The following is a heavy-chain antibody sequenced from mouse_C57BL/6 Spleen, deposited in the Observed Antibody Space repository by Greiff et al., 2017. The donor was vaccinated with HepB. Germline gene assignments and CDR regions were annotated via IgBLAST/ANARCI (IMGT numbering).Heavy chain of an antibody. CDR1: GYTFTSYW. CDR2: IDPSDSYT. J-gene: IGHJ3*01. D-gene: IGHD3-2*02. CDR3: AMGDSSGYIFAY. V-gene: IGHV1-69*01. Sequence: QVQLQQPGAELVMPGASVKLSCKASGYTFTSYWMHWVKQRPGQGLEWIGEIDPSDSYTNYNQKFKGKSTLTVDKSSSTAYMQLSSLTSEDSAVYYCAMGDSSGYIFAYWGQGTLVTVSA.